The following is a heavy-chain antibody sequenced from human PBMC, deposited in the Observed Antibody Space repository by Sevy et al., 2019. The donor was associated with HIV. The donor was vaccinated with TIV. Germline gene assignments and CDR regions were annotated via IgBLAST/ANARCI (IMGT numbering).Heavy chain of an antibody. J-gene: IGHJ4*02. CDR1: GFTVSSNY. D-gene: IGHD5-18*01. Sequence: GGSLRLSCAASGFTVSSNYMTWVRQAPGKGLEGVSVIYSDGTTYHADSVKDRFTISRDNSKNTLYLQMNSLRAEDTAVYYCARGKSGDGYGLNSWGQGTLVTVSS. V-gene: IGHV3-66*01. CDR2: IYSDGTT. CDR3: ARGKSGDGYGLNS.